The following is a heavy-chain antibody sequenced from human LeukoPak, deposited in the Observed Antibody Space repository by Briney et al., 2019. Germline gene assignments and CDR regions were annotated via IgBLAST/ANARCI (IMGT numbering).Heavy chain of an antibody. Sequence: GSLRLSCAASGFTFSDYYMGWIRRAPGKGLEGVSYISSSGSTIYYAASGKGRFTISRDNAKNSLYLQINRLRAEDTAVYYCARGGYSYGNSNTKFDYWRQETLLTVSS. CDR3: ARGGYSYGNSNTKFDY. CDR1: GFTFSDYY. J-gene: IGHJ4*02. V-gene: IGHV3-11*01. D-gene: IGHD5-18*01. CDR2: ISSSGSTI.